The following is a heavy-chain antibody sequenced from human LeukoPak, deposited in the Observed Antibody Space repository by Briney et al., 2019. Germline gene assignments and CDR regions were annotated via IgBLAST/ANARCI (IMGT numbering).Heavy chain of an antibody. CDR2: IYYSGST. V-gene: IGHV4-59*12. J-gene: IGHJ4*02. D-gene: IGHD4-17*01. CDR3: ARVSGGIYDYGDYGYFDY. Sequence: SETLSLTCTVSGGSISSYYWSWIRQPPGKGLEWIGYIYYSGSTNYNPSLKSRVTMSVDTSKNQFSLKLSSVTAADTAVYYCARVSGGIYDYGDYGYFDYWGQGTLVTVSS. CDR1: GGSISSYY.